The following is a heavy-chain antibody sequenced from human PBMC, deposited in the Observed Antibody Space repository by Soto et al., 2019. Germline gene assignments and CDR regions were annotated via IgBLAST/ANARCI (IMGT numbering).Heavy chain of an antibody. D-gene: IGHD4-17*01. Sequence: EVQLVESGGGLVQPGGSLRVSCAASGFTFRSHRIHWVRQAPGKGSEWVSRIDTDGGGTSYADSVKGRFTISTDNAENTVYLQMNGLRVEDTAVYYCATVFDVWGQGTLVTVSS. J-gene: IGHJ4*02. V-gene: IGHV3-74*01. CDR3: ATVFDV. CDR2: IDTDGGGT. CDR1: GFTFRSHR.